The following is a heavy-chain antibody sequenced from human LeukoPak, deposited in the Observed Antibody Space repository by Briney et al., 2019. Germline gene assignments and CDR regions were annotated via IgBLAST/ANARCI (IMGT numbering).Heavy chain of an antibody. J-gene: IGHJ4*02. V-gene: IGHV4-59*01. Sequence: PSETLSLTCTVSGGSISSYYWSWIRQPPGKGLEWIGYIYYSGSTNYNPSLKSRVTISVDTSKNQFSLKLSSVTAADTAVYYCTNYDILTGYYRWGQGTLVTVSS. D-gene: IGHD3-9*01. CDR1: GGSISSYY. CDR2: IYYSGST. CDR3: TNYDILTGYYR.